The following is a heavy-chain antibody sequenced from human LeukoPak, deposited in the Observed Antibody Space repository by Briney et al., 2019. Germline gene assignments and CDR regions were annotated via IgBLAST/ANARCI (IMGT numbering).Heavy chain of an antibody. CDR1: GFTFSSYS. J-gene: IGHJ4*02. Sequence: GGSLTLTCAASGFTFSSYSMTWVRQAPGQGLEWVSSISGSGGSTYHADSVKGRFTISRDISKNTLYLQMNSLRAEDTAAYYCAKSRASSGVAPAGYDYGDQGPLVTVSS. D-gene: IGHD6-13*01. CDR2: ISGSGGST. V-gene: IGHV3-23*01. CDR3: AKSRASSGVAPAGYDY.